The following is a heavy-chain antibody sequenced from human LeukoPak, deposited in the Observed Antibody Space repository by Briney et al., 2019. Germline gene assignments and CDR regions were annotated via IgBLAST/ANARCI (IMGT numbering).Heavy chain of an antibody. D-gene: IGHD4-11*01. Sequence: ASVKVSCKASGYTFTKFGISWVRQAPGQGLEWMGWISVYNGNTNYAQKVQGRVTMTADTSTSTAYMELRSLRSDDTAVYYCDTAGGCGAKDYKADALDIWGQGTMVTVSS. J-gene: IGHJ3*02. CDR1: GYTFTKFG. CDR3: DTAGGCGAKDYKADALDI. V-gene: IGHV1-18*01. CDR2: ISVYNGNT.